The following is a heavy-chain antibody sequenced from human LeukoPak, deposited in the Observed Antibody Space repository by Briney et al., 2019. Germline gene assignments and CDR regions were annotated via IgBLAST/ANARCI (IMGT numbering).Heavy chain of an antibody. CDR1: GYTFTGYY. V-gene: IGHV1-2*02. D-gene: IGHD3-9*01. Sequence: ASVTVSCKASGYTFTGYYMHWVRQAPGQGLECMGWINPNSGGTNYAQKFQGRVTMTRDTSISTAYMELSRLRSDDTAVYYCASFDILTGYMNEPWGQGTLVTVSS. CDR2: INPNSGGT. CDR3: ASFDILTGYMNEP. J-gene: IGHJ5*02.